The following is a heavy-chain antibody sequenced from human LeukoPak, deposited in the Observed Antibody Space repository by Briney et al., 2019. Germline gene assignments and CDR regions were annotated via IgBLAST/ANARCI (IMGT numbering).Heavy chain of an antibody. D-gene: IGHD5-24*01. CDR1: GGSISSSSYY. Sequence: SETLSLTCTVSGGSISSSSYYWGWIRRPPGKGLEWIGSIYYSGSTYYNPSLKSRVTISVDTSKNQFSLKLSSVTAADTAVYYCASSSARDGYNIFDYWGQGTLVTVSS. V-gene: IGHV4-39*01. J-gene: IGHJ4*02. CDR2: IYYSGST. CDR3: ASSSARDGYNIFDY.